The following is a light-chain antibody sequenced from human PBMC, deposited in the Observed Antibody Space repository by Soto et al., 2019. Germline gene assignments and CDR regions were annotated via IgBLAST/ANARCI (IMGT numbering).Light chain of an antibody. CDR2: DVS. Sequence: QSALTQPASVSGSPGQSSTISCTGTSSDVGGYNYVSWYQQHPGKAPKLMIYDVSNRPSGGSNRFSGSKSGNTASLTISGLQAEDEADYYCSSYTSSSTREVVFGGGTKRTVL. V-gene: IGLV2-14*01. CDR3: SSYTSSSTREVV. CDR1: SSDVGGYNY. J-gene: IGLJ2*01.